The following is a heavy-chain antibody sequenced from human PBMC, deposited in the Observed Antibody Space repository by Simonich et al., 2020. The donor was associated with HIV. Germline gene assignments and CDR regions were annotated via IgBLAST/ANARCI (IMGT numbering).Heavy chain of an antibody. J-gene: IGHJ3*02. V-gene: IGHV3-23*01. CDR3: AKALTRYSSTNAFDI. CDR1: RFTFSTYA. CDR2: ISGSGGST. Sequence: EVQLLESGGGLVQPGGSLRLSCAASRFTFSTYAMSWVRQAPGKGVEGVSGISGSGGSTFYANSGKGRFTISRHNSKNTLYLQMNTLRAEDTAVYYCAKALTRYSSTNAFDIWGQGTMVTVSS. D-gene: IGHD6-13*01.